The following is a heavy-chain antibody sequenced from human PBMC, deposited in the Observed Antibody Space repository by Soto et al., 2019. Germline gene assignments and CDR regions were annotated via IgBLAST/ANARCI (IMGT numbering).Heavy chain of an antibody. Sequence: SETLSLTCAVYGGSFSGYYWSWIRQPPGKGLEWIGEINHSGSTNYNPSLKSRVTISVDTSKNQFSLKLSSVTAADTAVYYCARGTIAAAGTGNWFDPWGQGTLVTVSS. CDR1: GGSFSGYY. J-gene: IGHJ5*02. V-gene: IGHV4-34*01. D-gene: IGHD6-13*01. CDR3: ARGTIAAAGTGNWFDP. CDR2: INHSGST.